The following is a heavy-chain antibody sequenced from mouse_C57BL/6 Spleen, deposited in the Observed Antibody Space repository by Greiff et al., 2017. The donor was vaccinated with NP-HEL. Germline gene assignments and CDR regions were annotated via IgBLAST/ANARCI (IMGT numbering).Heavy chain of an antibody. CDR2: IYPRSGNT. Sequence: VQLQQSGAELARPGASVKLSCKASGYTFTSYGISWVKQRTGQGLEWIGEIYPRSGNTYYNEKFKGKATLTADKSSSTAYMELRSLTSEDSAVYFCARREGYDDGEFAYWGQGTLVTVSA. J-gene: IGHJ3*01. V-gene: IGHV1-81*01. CDR3: ARREGYDDGEFAY. CDR1: GYTFTSYG. D-gene: IGHD2-2*01.